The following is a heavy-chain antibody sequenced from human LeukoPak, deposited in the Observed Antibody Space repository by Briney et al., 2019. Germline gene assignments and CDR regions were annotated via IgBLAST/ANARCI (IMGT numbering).Heavy chain of an antibody. CDR3: ARRGGYDSPYDSSGYYHPFSFDY. D-gene: IGHD3-22*01. J-gene: IGHJ4*02. CDR2: IYYSGST. Sequence: SETLSLTCTVSGGSISSSSYYWGWIRQPPGKGLEWIGSIYYSGSTYYNPSLKSRVTISVDTSKNQFSLKLSSVTAADTAVYYCARRGGYDSPYDSSGYYHPFSFDYWGQGTLVTVSS. CDR1: GGSISSSSYY. V-gene: IGHV4-39*07.